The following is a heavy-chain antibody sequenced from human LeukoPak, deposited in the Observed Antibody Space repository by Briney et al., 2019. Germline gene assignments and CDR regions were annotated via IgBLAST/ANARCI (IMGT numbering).Heavy chain of an antibody. CDR2: IYTSGST. CDR3: ARESFDWLFDYYYYGMDV. CDR1: GGSISSYY. J-gene: IGHJ6*02. Sequence: SETLSLTCTVSGGSISSYYWGWIRQPAGKGLEWIGRIYTSGSTNYNPSLKSRVTMSVDTSKNQFSLKLSSVTAADTAVYYCARESFDWLFDYYYYGMDVWGQGTTVTVSS. D-gene: IGHD3-9*01. V-gene: IGHV4-4*07.